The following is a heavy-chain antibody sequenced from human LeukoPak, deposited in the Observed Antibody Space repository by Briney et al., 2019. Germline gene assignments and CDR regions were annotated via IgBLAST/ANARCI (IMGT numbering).Heavy chain of an antibody. Sequence: GESLKISCKGSGYSFTSYWIGWVRQMPGKGLEWMGIIYPGDSNTTYSPSFQGQVTISADKSISTAYLQWSSLKASDTAMYYCARLGGIAAAGTWANWFDPWGQGTLVTVSS. D-gene: IGHD6-13*01. J-gene: IGHJ5*02. CDR2: IYPGDSNT. V-gene: IGHV5-51*01. CDR1: GYSFTSYW. CDR3: ARLGGIAAAGTWANWFDP.